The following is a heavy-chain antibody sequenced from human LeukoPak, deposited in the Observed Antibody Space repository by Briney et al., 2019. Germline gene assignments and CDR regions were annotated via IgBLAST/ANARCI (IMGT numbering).Heavy chain of an antibody. Sequence: GGSLRLSCAASGFTFSTYAMNWVRQAPGKGLEWVSSITSSSTSIYYADSVKGRFTISRDNAKNSLHLQVNSLRAQDTPVYYCLRERGPGSGDPKFDFGGQGTLVPVSS. CDR1: GFTFSTYA. CDR3: LRERGPGSGDPKFDF. V-gene: IGHV3-21*06. D-gene: IGHD3-10*01. CDR2: ITSSSTSI. J-gene: IGHJ4*02.